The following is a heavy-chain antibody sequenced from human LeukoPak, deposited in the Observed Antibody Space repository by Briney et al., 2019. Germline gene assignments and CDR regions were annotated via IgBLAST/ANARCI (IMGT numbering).Heavy chain of an antibody. CDR3: ARTPDGADY. Sequence: GGSLRLSYAASGFTFNNYWMTWFRQAPGKGLEWVSNIKQDGTEIFYVDSVRDRFIISRDNAENSLYLQMNSLRVEDTAVYYCARTPDGADYWGQGTLVTVSS. CDR2: IKQDGTEI. V-gene: IGHV3-7*01. J-gene: IGHJ4*02. D-gene: IGHD3-10*01. CDR1: GFTFNNYW.